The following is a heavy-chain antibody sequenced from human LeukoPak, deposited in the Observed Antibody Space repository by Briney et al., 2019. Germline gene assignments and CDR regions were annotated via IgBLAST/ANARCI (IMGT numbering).Heavy chain of an antibody. CDR3: ASMAGRPLGFDY. CDR2: IYYSGRT. Sequence: SETLSLTCTVSGGSISSYYWSWIRQPPGKGVEWIGYIYYSGRTNYNPSLKSRATISVDTSKNQFSLKLSSVTAADTAVYYCASMAGRPLGFDYWGQGTLVTVSS. CDR1: GGSISSYY. J-gene: IGHJ4*02. D-gene: IGHD6-19*01. V-gene: IGHV4-59*01.